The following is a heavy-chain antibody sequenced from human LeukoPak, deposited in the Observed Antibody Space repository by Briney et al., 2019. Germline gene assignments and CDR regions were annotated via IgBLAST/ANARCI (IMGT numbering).Heavy chain of an antibody. Sequence: GGSLRLSCAASGFTFSSYWMSWVRQAAGKGLEWVANIKQDGSEKYYVDSVKGRFTISRDNAKNSLYLQMNSLRAEDTAVYYYVSIRITIFGVVAVPFDYWDQGTLVTVSS. D-gene: IGHD3-3*01. CDR3: VSIRITIFGVVAVPFDY. V-gene: IGHV3-7*01. CDR1: GFTFSSYW. J-gene: IGHJ4*02. CDR2: IKQDGSEK.